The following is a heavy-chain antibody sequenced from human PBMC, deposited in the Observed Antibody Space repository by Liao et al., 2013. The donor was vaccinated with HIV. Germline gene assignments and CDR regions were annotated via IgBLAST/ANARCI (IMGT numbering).Heavy chain of an antibody. CDR3: SLEYQLQEVQWRRESREL. D-gene: IGHD2-2*01. CDR2: INHGGSS. V-gene: IGHV4-34*01. CDR1: GESLSGYY. Sequence: QVQLVQWGAGLVKPSETLSLTCAVYGESLSGYYWTWIRQAPGKGLEWIGEINHGGSSHYNASLKSRVAISMGSSRNQVSLTLRSVTAADTATYYCSLEYQLQEVQWRRESRELWGQGTLVTVSS. J-gene: IGHJ4*02.